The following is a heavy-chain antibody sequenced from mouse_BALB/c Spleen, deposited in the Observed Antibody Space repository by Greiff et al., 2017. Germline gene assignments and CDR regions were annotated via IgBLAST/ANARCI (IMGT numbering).Heavy chain of an antibody. V-gene: IGHV5-17*02. Sequence: EVQGVESGGGLVQPGGSRKLSCAASGFTFSSFGMHWVRQAPEKGLEWVAYISSGSSTIYYADTVKGRFTISRDNPKNTLFLQMTSLRSEDTAMYYCANYGSRAMDYWGQGTSVTVSS. CDR1: GFTFSSFG. CDR3: ANYGSRAMDY. D-gene: IGHD1-1*01. CDR2: ISSGSSTI. J-gene: IGHJ4*01.